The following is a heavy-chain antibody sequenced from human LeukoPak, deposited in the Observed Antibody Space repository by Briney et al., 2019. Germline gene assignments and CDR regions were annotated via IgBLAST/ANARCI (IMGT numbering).Heavy chain of an antibody. J-gene: IGHJ4*02. CDR1: GYTFTSYG. Sequence: ASVKVSCKASGYTFTSYGISWVRQAPGQGLEWMGWISAYNGNTNYAQKLQGRVTMTTDTSTSRAYMELRSLRSDDTAVYYCARDGSGYDILTGYPKDYWGQGTLVTVSS. D-gene: IGHD3-9*01. V-gene: IGHV1-18*01. CDR2: ISAYNGNT. CDR3: ARDGSGYDILTGYPKDY.